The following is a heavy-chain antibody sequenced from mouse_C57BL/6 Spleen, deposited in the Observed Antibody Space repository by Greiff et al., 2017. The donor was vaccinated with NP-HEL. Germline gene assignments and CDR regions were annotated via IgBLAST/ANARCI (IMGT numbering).Heavy chain of an antibody. V-gene: IGHV1-15*01. Sequence: VQRVESGAELVRPGASVTLSCKASGYTFTDYEMHWVKQTPVHGLEWIGAIDPETGGTAYNQKFKGKAILTADKSSSTAYMELRSLTSEDSAVYYCTRSYGNYYFDYWGQGTTLTVSS. CDR2: IDPETGGT. CDR1: GYTFTDYE. J-gene: IGHJ2*01. CDR3: TRSYGNYYFDY. D-gene: IGHD2-1*01.